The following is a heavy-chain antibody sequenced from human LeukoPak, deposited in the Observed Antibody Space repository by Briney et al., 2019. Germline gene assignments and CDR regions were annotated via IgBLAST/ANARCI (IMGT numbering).Heavy chain of an antibody. V-gene: IGHV3-23*01. D-gene: IGHD3-3*01. Sequence: GGSLRLSCAASRFTFSSYAMSWVRQAPGKGLEWVSAISGSGGSTYYADSVKGRFTISRDNSKNTLYLQMNSLRAEDTAVYYCAKSPPHDFWSGYPYYYYYYMDVWGKGTTVTVSS. CDR2: ISGSGGST. CDR1: RFTFSSYA. CDR3: AKSPPHDFWSGYPYYYYYYMDV. J-gene: IGHJ6*03.